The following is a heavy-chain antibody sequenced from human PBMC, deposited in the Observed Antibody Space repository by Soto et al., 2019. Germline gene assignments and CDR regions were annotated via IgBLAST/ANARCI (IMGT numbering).Heavy chain of an antibody. CDR1: GFTFSDYY. J-gene: IGHJ4*02. Sequence: GGSLRLSCAASGFTFSDYYMSWIRQAPGKGLEWVSYISSSGSTIYYADSVKGRFTISRDNAKNSLYLQMNSLRAEDTAVYYCAREAATSMFYFDYWGQGTLVTVSS. CDR3: AREAATSMFYFDY. V-gene: IGHV3-11*01. D-gene: IGHD6-13*01. CDR2: ISSSGSTI.